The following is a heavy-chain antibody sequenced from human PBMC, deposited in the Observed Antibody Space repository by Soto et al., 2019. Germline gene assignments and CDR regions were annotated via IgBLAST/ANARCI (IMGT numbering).Heavy chain of an antibody. CDR3: ARLGDYSYYYYFYYMDV. CDR1: GGSISSGGYY. J-gene: IGHJ6*03. CDR2: IYYSGST. Sequence: SETLSLTCTVSGGSISSGGYYWSWIRQHPGKGLEWIGYIYYSGSTYYNPSLKSRVTISVDTSKNQFSLKLSSVTAADTAVYNCARLGDYSYYYYFYYMDVWGKGTTVTLSS. D-gene: IGHD4-17*01. V-gene: IGHV4-31*03.